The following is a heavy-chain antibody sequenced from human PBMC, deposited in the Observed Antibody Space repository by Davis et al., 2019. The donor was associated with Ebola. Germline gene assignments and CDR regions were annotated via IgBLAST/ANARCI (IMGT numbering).Heavy chain of an antibody. D-gene: IGHD3-22*01. V-gene: IGHV3-66*01. CDR2: IYSGGST. Sequence: GGSLRLSCAASGFTFSSYWMSWVRQAPGKGLEWVSVIYSGGSTYYADSVKGRFTISRDNSKNTLYLQMNSLRAEDTAVYYCARDFGYYDSSGYYYWYYGMDVWGQGTTVTVSS. CDR3: ARDFGYYDSSGYYYWYYGMDV. J-gene: IGHJ6*02. CDR1: GFTFSSYW.